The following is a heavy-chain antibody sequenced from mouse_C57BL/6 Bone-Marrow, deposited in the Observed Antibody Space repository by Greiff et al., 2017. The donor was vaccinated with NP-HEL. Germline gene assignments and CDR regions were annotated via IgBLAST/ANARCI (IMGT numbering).Heavy chain of an antibody. J-gene: IGHJ3*01. Sequence: VQVVESGPGLVAPSQSLSITCTVSGFSLTSYGVDWVRQSPGKGLEWLGVIWGVGSTNYNSALKSRLSISKDNSKSQVFLKMNSLQTDDTAMYYCASLITTDGFAYWGQGTLVTVSA. CDR2: IWGVGST. V-gene: IGHV2-6*01. D-gene: IGHD1-1*01. CDR1: GFSLTSYG. CDR3: ASLITTDGFAY.